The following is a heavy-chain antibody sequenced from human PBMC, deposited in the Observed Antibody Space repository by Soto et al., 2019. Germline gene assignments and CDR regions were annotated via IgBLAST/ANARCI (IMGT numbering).Heavy chain of an antibody. Sequence: GGSLRLSCAASGFTFSSYSMNWVRQAPGKGLEWVSYISSSSSTIYYADSVKGRFTISRDNAKNSLYLQMNSLRDEDTAVYYCARDHPDIVVVVAADPNDAFDIWGQGTMVT. J-gene: IGHJ3*02. CDR1: GFTFSSYS. D-gene: IGHD2-15*01. CDR2: ISSSSSTI. CDR3: ARDHPDIVVVVAADPNDAFDI. V-gene: IGHV3-48*02.